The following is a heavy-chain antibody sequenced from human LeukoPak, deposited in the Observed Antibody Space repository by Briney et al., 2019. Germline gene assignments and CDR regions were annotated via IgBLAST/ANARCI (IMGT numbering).Heavy chain of an antibody. Sequence: GGSLRLSCAASGFTFSSYWMHWVRQAPGKGLVWVSRINSDGSSTSYADSVKGRFPISRDNAKNMLYLQMNSLRAEDTAVYYCARVGLYYYDSSGYASGAFDIWGQGTMVTVSS. V-gene: IGHV3-74*01. CDR3: ARVGLYYYDSSGYASGAFDI. CDR1: GFTFSSYW. CDR2: INSDGSST. J-gene: IGHJ3*02. D-gene: IGHD3-22*01.